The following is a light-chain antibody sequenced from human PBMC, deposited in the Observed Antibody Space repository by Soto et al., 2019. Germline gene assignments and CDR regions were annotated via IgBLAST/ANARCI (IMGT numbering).Light chain of an antibody. J-gene: IGKJ5*01. Sequence: IVLTQSPGTLSLSPGERAALSCRTSQSVGSNLAWYQQKPGQAPRLLIYDASNRATAIPDRLTGSGSGTDFILTITRLEPEDFAVYYCQQYGSSPITFGQGTRLEI. CDR3: QQYGSSPIT. CDR2: DAS. V-gene: IGKV3-20*01. CDR1: QSVGSN.